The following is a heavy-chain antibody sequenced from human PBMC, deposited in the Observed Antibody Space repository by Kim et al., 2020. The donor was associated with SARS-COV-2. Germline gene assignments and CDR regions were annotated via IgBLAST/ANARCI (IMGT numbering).Heavy chain of an antibody. CDR1: GGSFSGYY. J-gene: IGHJ4*02. CDR3: AVLSVRQLVGLVDY. V-gene: IGHV4-34*01. D-gene: IGHD6-13*01. CDR2: INHSGST. Sequence: SETLSLTCAVYGGSFSGYYWSWIRQPPGKGLEWIGEINHSGSTNYNPSLKSRVTISVDTSKNQFSLKLSSVTAADTAVYYCAVLSVRQLVGLVDYWGQGT.